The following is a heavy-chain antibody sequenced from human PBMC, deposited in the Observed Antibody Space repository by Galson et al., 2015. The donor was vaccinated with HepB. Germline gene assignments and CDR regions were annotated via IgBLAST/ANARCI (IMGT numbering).Heavy chain of an antibody. CDR1: GFSFSSYA. CDR3: ARDKGWLPGYGMDV. CDR2: VTYDGSNK. Sequence: LRLSCAASGFSFSSYAMHWVRQAPGKGLEWMAVVTYDGSNKYYADSVKGRFTISRDNSKNTLYLQMNSLRAEDTAVYYCARDKGWLPGYGMDVWGQGTTVTVSS. J-gene: IGHJ6*02. V-gene: IGHV3-30-3*01. D-gene: IGHD5-12*01.